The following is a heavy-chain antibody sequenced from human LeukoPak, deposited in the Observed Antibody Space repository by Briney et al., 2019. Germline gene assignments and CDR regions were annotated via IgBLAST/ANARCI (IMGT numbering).Heavy chain of an antibody. J-gene: IGHJ4*02. D-gene: IGHD4-17*01. V-gene: IGHV1-2*02. CDR2: INPNSGGT. CDR3: ARDVWSYEGDYSFDY. Sequence: ASVKVSCKASGYTFTNYYMHWVRQAPGQGLEWMGWINPNSGGTNYAQKFQGRVTMTRDTSISTAYMELRSLRSDDTAVYYYARDVWSYEGDYSFDYWGQGTLVTVSS. CDR1: GYTFTNYY.